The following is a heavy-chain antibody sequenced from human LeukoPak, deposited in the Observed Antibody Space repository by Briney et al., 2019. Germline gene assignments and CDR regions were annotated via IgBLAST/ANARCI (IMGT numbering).Heavy chain of an antibody. V-gene: IGHV3-23*01. CDR1: GFTLSSYA. Sequence: PGGSLRLSCAASGFTLSSYAMSWVRQAPGKGLEWVSAIGDGGGGTSYADSVKGRFTISRDNSKNTLYLQMNSLRAEDTAVYYCATTDPTDYWGQGTLVTVSS. CDR3: ATTDPTDY. CDR2: IGDGGGGT. D-gene: IGHD1-14*01. J-gene: IGHJ4*02.